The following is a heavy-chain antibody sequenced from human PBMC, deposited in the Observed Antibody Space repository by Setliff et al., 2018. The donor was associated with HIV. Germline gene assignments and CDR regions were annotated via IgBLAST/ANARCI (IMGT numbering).Heavy chain of an antibody. CDR1: GGSINSYY. D-gene: IGHD1-26*01. V-gene: IGHV4-59*01. CDR3: ARVRGSSYFGTFDY. Sequence: TLSLTCAVSGGSINSYYWSWIRQPPGKGLEWIGYIYYIGNTNYNPSLKSRVTISVDTSKNQFSLKLSSVTAADTAVYYCARVRGSSYFGTFDYWDQGALVTVSS. J-gene: IGHJ4*02. CDR2: IYYIGNT.